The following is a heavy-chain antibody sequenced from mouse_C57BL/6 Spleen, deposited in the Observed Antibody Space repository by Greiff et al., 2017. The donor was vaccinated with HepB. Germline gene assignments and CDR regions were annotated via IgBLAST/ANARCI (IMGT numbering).Heavy chain of an antibody. D-gene: IGHD1-1*01. CDR3: ARKYGSSLAWFAY. J-gene: IGHJ3*01. V-gene: IGHV1-69*01. Sequence: QVQLKQSGAELVMPGASVKLSCKASGYTFTSYWMHWVKQRPGQGLEWIGEIDPSDSYTNYNQKFKGKSTLTVDKSSSTAYMQLSSLTSEDSAVYYCARKYGSSLAWFAYWGQGTLVTVSA. CDR2: IDPSDSYT. CDR1: GYTFTSYW.